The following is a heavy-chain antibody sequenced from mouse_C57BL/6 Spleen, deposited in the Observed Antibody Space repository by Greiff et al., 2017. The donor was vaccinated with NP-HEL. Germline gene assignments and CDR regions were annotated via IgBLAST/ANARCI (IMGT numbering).Heavy chain of an antibody. D-gene: IGHD2-2*01. CDR3: ARDRMVTTGYFDV. CDR1: GFTFSDYY. J-gene: IGHJ1*03. CDR2: INYDGSST. Sequence: DVKLVESEGGLVQPGSSMKLSCTASGFTFSDYYMAWVRQVPEKGLEWVANINYDGSSTYYLDSLKSRFIISRDNAKNILYLQMSSLKSEDTATYYCARDRMVTTGYFDVWGTGTTVTVSS. V-gene: IGHV5-16*01.